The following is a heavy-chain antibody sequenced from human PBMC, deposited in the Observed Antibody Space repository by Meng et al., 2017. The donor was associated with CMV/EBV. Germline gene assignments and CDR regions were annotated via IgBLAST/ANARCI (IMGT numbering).Heavy chain of an antibody. J-gene: IGHJ6*02. Sequence: GGSLRLSCAASGFTFSSYWMHWVRQAPGKGLVWVSRINSDGSSTSYADSVKGRFTISRDNAKNTLYLQMNSLRAEDTAVYYCARLYSVTYYYYYGIDVWGQGTTVTVSS. D-gene: IGHD4-23*01. CDR3: ARLYSVTYYYYYGIDV. CDR2: INSDGSST. V-gene: IGHV3-74*01. CDR1: GFTFSSYW.